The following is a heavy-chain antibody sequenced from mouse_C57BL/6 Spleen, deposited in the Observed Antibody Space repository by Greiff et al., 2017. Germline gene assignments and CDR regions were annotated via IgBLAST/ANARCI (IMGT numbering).Heavy chain of an antibody. D-gene: IGHD2-2*01. J-gene: IGHJ4*01. Sequence: EVQLQQSGAELVKPGASVKLSCTASGFNIKDYYMHWVKQRTEQGLEWIGRIDPEDGETKYAPKFKGKATITEDTSSNTAYLQLSSRTSEDTAVYYCARGTGYDNAMDDWGQGTSVTVSS. CDR1: GFNIKDYY. V-gene: IGHV14-2*01. CDR2: IDPEDGET. CDR3: ARGTGYDNAMDD.